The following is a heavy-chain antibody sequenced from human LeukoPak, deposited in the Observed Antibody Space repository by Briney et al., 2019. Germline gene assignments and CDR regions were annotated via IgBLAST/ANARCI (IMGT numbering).Heavy chain of an antibody. CDR2: IYYSGST. D-gene: IGHD2-15*01. V-gene: IGHV4-39*07. CDR1: GGSISSSSYY. Sequence: SETLSLTCTVSGGSISSSSYYWGWIRQPPGKGLEWIGSIYYSGSTYYNPSLKSRVTISVDTSKNQFSLKLSPVTAADTAVYYCARSIVVVVAAWFDPWGQGTLVTVSS. J-gene: IGHJ5*02. CDR3: ARSIVVVVAAWFDP.